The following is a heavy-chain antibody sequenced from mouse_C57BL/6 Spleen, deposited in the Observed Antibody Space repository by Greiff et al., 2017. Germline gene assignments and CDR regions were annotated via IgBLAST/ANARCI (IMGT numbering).Heavy chain of an antibody. CDR2: ISYDGSN. CDR3: ARDRTALDY. Sequence: EVKLQESGPGLVKPSQSLSLTCSVTGYSITSGYYWNWIRQFPGNKLEWMGYISYDGSNNYNPSLKNPISITRDTSKNQFFLKLNSVTTEDTATYYCARDRTALDYWGQGTTLTVSS. V-gene: IGHV3-6*01. CDR1: GYSITSGYY. D-gene: IGHD1-2*01. J-gene: IGHJ2*01.